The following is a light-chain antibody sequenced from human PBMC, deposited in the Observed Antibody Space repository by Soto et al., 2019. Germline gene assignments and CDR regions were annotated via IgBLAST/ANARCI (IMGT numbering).Light chain of an antibody. CDR2: GST. CDR1: SSNIGAGYD. Sequence: QSVLSQPPSVSGAPGQRVTISCTGSSSNIGAGYDAHWFQQVPGTAPKLLIYGSTNRPSGVPDRFSGSKSGTSASLAITGLQAEDEADYYCQSYDSSLSGDVFGTGTKLTVL. V-gene: IGLV1-40*01. CDR3: QSYDSSLSGDV. J-gene: IGLJ1*01.